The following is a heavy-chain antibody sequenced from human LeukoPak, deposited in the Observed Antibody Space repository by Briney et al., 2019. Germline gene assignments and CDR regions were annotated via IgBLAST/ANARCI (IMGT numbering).Heavy chain of an antibody. CDR2: IRSSTRYI. V-gene: IGHV3-21*01. J-gene: IGHJ4*02. CDR1: GFIFSNYS. Sequence: GGSLRLSCAASGFIFSNYSLNWVRQAPGKGLEWVSSIRSSTRYIFYADSVKGRFTVSRDNAKNSLFLQMNSLRAEDTAVYYCARWGVGDYWGQGTLVTVSS. D-gene: IGHD1-26*01. CDR3: ARWGVGDY.